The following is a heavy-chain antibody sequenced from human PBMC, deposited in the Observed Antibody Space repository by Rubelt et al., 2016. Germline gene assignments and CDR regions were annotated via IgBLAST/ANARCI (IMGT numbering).Heavy chain of an antibody. CDR2: ISGDLHTI. CDR1: GFTFSSYS. V-gene: IGHV3-48*04. J-gene: IGHJ4*02. Sequence: EVQLVESGGGLVQPGGSLRLSCAASGFTFSSYSMNWVRQAPGKGLEWVSFISGDLHTIYYTDSVRGRFTISRDNAKSSLYLQMDNLRAEDTAVYYCARGYLSNSFDYWGQGTLVTVSS. CDR3: ARGYLSNSFDY. D-gene: IGHD4-11*01.